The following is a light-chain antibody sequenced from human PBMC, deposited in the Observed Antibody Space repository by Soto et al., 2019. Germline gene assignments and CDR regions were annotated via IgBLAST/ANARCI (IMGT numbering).Light chain of an antibody. CDR1: QSISSW. V-gene: IGKV1-5*03. CDR2: QAS. Sequence: DIQMTQSPSTLSASVGDRVTITCRASQSISSWLAWYQQKPGKAPKLLIYQASSLKSGVPSRFSGSGSATEFTLTISSLQPDDFATYYCEDYSSASGINFGGGTKVDIK. J-gene: IGKJ4*01. CDR3: EDYSSASGIN.